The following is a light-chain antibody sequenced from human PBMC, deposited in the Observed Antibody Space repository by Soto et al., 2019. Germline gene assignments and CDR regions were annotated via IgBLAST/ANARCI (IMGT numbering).Light chain of an antibody. V-gene: IGKV3-20*01. CDR2: GAS. CDR1: QSVSSSY. CDR3: QQYGSTLWT. Sequence: EIGLTHSPGTLSLYPGERATLSCRASQSVSSSYLAWYQQKPGQAPRLLIYGASSRATGIPDRFSGSGSGTDFTLTIRRLEPEDFAVYFCQQYGSTLWTFGQGTKVDIK. J-gene: IGKJ1*01.